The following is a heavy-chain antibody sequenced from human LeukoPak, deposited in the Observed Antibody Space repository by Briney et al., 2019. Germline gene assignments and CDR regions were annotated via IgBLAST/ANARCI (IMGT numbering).Heavy chain of an antibody. CDR3: AKDLSHYYDRNNAFDI. D-gene: IGHD3-22*01. CDR2: ISTGGRST. V-gene: IGHV3-23*01. J-gene: IGHJ3*02. CDR1: EFSFSSCA. Sequence: PGGSLRLSCAASEFSFSSCAMSWVRQAPGKGLEWVSAISTGGRSTYYADSVKGRFTISRDNSKNTLYLQMDSLRAEDTAVYYCAKDLSHYYDRNNAFDIWGQGTMVTVSS.